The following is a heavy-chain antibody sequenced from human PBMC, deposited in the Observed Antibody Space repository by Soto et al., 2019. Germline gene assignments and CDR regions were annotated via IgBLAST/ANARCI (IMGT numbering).Heavy chain of an antibody. V-gene: IGHV1-69*13. D-gene: IGHD4-17*01. CDR2: IIPIFGTA. CDR1: GGTFSSYA. CDR3: ASSRRGLYGDYLYYFDY. Sequence: SVKVSCKASGGTFSSYAISWVRQAPGQGLEWMGGIIPIFGTANYAQKFQGRVTITADESTSTAYMELSSLRSEDTAVYYCASSRRGLYGDYLYYFDYWGQGTLVTVSS. J-gene: IGHJ4*02.